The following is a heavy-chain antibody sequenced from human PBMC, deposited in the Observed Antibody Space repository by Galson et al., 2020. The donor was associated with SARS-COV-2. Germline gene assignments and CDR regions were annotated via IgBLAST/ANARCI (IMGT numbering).Heavy chain of an antibody. CDR2: IYYTGNT. J-gene: IGHJ4*02. V-gene: IGHV4-30-4*01. D-gene: IGHD2-21*02. CDR3: ARGCLGGDCLFDY. Sequence: ETSETLSLTCTVSGDSIGGGDYYWSWVRQPPGKGLEWIGYIYYTGNTYYNPSLKSRMRISVATSANRFSLSLKSVTAADTAVYYCARGCLGGDCLFDYWGQGTLITVS. CDR1: GDSIGGGDYY.